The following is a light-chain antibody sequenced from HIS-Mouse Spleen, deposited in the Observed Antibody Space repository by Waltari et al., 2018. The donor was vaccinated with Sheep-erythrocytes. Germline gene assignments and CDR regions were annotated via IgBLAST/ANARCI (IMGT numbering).Light chain of an antibody. CDR3: MIWPSNAYVV. CDR2: YYSDSDK. V-gene: IGLV5-37*01. CDR1: SDINVGSYN. J-gene: IGLJ2*01. Sequence: QPVLTQPPSSSASPGESARLTCTLPSDINVGSYNIYWYQQTPGSPPRYLLDYYSDSDKGQGSGVPSRFSGSKDASANTGILLISGLQSEDEADYYCMIWPSNAYVVFGGGTKLTVL.